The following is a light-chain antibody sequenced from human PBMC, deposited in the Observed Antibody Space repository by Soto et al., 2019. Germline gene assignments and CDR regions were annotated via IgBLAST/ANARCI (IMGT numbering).Light chain of an antibody. V-gene: IGKV3-11*01. CDR3: QQRSNWLRT. J-gene: IGKJ2*01. CDR1: QSVSSY. CDR2: DAS. Sequence: EIVLTQSPATLSLSPGERATLSCRASQSVSSYLAWYQQKPGQAPRLHIYDASNRATGIPARFSGSGSGTDFTLTISSLEPEDFAVYYCQQRSNWLRTFGQGTKLEIK.